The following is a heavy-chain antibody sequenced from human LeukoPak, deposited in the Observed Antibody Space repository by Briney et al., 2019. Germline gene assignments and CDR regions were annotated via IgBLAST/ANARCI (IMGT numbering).Heavy chain of an antibody. CDR1: GFTFSSYA. D-gene: IGHD5-24*01. CDR3: AKSGYNRFDY. Sequence: GGSLRLSCAASGFTFSSYAMSWVRQAPGQGLECVSASSGSGGSTYYADSVKGRFTISRDNSKNTLYLQMNSLRAEDTAVYYCAKSGYNRFDYWGQGTLVIVSS. J-gene: IGHJ4*02. CDR2: SSGSGGST. V-gene: IGHV3-23*01.